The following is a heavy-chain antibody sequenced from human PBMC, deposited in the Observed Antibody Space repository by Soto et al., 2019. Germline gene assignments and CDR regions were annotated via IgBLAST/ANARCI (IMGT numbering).Heavy chain of an antibody. CDR2: IYYSGST. D-gene: IGHD6-13*01. J-gene: IGHJ4*02. V-gene: IGHV4-39*01. CDR3: ARLKLAAGNPSFDY. Sequence: LSLTCTVSGGSISSSSYYWGWIRQPPGKGLEWIGSIYYSGSTYYNPSLKSRVTISVDTSKNQFSLKLSSVTAADTAVYYCARLKLAAGNPSFDYWGQGTLVTVSS. CDR1: GGSISSSSYY.